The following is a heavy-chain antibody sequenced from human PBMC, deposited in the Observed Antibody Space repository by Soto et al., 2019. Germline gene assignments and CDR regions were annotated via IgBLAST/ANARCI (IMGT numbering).Heavy chain of an antibody. CDR1: SGSISGNDW. Sequence: PSETLSLTCAVSSGSISGNDWWSWVRQPPGKGLEWIGQIYHTGSTNYNPSLTSRVTISVDKSKNQFSLNLRSVTAADTAFYYCAKTRGYSYGYNSFDIWGQGTMVTVS. CDR2: IYHTGST. D-gene: IGHD5-18*01. CDR3: AKTRGYSYGYNSFDI. V-gene: IGHV4-4*02. J-gene: IGHJ3*02.